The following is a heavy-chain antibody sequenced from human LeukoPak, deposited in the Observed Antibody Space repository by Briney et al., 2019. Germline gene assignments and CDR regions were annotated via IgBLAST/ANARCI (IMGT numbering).Heavy chain of an antibody. CDR3: ARDADWGYDAFDI. V-gene: IGHV6-1*01. CDR2: TYYKSKWYN. J-gene: IGHJ3*02. Sequence: KSSQTLSLTCALSGDSVSVNSDVWNWIRQSPSRGLEWVGRTYYKSKWYNDYAVSVKSRITISPDTSKNQFSLQLNSVTPEDTAVYYCARDADWGYDAFDIWGQGTMVTVSS. CDR1: GDSVSVNSDV. D-gene: IGHD7-27*01.